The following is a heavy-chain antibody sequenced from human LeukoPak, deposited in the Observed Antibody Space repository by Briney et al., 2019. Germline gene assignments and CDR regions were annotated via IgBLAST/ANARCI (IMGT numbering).Heavy chain of an antibody. CDR1: GFTFSSYG. Sequence: GGSLRLSCAASGFTFSSYGMHWVRQAPGKGLEWVAFIHSHESDKYYADSVKGRFTISRDNSKNTLYLQMNSLRAEDTAVYYCAKDYGGISGTSYYFDYWGQGTLVTVSP. V-gene: IGHV3-30*02. CDR2: IHSHESDK. CDR3: AKDYGGISGTSYYFDY. D-gene: IGHD4-23*01. J-gene: IGHJ4*02.